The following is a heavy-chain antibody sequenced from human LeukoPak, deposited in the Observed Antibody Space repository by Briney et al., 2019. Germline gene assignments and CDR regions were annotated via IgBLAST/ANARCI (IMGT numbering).Heavy chain of an antibody. CDR2: ISGSGGST. V-gene: IGHV3-23*01. CDR3: AKGDIVSGSYSDAFDI. Sequence: GGSLRLSCAASGFTFSSYAMSWVRQAPGKGLEWVSAISGSGGSTYYADSVKGRFTISRDNSKNTLYLQMNSLRAEDTAVYYCAKGDIVSGSYSDAFDIWGQGTMGTVSS. D-gene: IGHD1-26*01. CDR1: GFTFSSYA. J-gene: IGHJ3*02.